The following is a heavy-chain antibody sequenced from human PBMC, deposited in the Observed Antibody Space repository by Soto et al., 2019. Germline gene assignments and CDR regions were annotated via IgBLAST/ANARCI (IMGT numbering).Heavy chain of an antibody. J-gene: IGHJ2*01. Sequence: QVQLVESGGGVVQPGRSLRLSCAASGFTFSSYGMHWVRQAPGKGLEWVAVIWYDGSNKYYADSVKGRFTISRDNSKNTLYLQMNSLRAEDTAVYYCARVGELLWFGKGYFDLWGRGTLVTVSS. D-gene: IGHD3-10*01. CDR1: GFTFSSYG. CDR3: ARVGELLWFGKGYFDL. CDR2: IWYDGSNK. V-gene: IGHV3-33*01.